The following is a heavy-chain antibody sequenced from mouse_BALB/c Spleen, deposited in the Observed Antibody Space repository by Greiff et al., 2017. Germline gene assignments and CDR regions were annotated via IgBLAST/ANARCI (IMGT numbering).Heavy chain of an antibody. J-gene: IGHJ3*01. Sequence: EVQVVESGPGLVKPSQSLSLTCSVTGYSITSGYYWNWIRQFPGNKLEWMGYISYDGSNNYNPSLKNRISITRDTSKNQFFLKLNSVTTEDTATYYCAIYPSAYWGQGTLVTVSA. CDR2: ISYDGSN. D-gene: IGHD2-3*01. CDR3: AIYPSAY. V-gene: IGHV3-6*02. CDR1: GYSITSGYY.